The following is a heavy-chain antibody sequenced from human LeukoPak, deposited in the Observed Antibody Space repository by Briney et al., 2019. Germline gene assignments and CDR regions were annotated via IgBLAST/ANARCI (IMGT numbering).Heavy chain of an antibody. CDR2: IYHSGST. V-gene: IGHV4-4*02. CDR1: GGSISSRNW. J-gene: IGHJ3*02. D-gene: IGHD6-13*01. Sequence: PSETLSLTCAVSGGSISSRNWWSWVRQPPGKGLEWIGEIYHSGSTNYNPSLKTRVTISVDTPKNQFSLKLGSVTAADTAVYYCARDGIAAALDAFDIWGQGTMVTVSS. CDR3: ARDGIAAALDAFDI.